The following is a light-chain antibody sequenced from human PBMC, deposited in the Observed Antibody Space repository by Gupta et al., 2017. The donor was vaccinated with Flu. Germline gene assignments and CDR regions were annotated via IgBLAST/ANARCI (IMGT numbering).Light chain of an antibody. V-gene: IGLV3-1*01. CDR1: NLGDKY. J-gene: IGLJ3*02. Sequence: SYELTQPPSVSVSPGQTASITCSGDNLGDKYACWYQQKPGQSPVLVIYQDSKRPSGIPERFSGSNSGNTATLTISGTQAMDEADYYCQAWDSSTCWVFGGGTKLTVL. CDR3: QAWDSSTCWV. CDR2: QDS.